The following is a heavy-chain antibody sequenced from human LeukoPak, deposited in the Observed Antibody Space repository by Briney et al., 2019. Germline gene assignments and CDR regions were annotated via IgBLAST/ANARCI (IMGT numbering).Heavy chain of an antibody. J-gene: IGHJ5*02. Sequence: ASVKVSCKASGYTFTSYDINWVRQATGQGLEWMGWMNPNSGNTGYAQKFQGRITMTRNTSISTAYMELSSLRSDDTAVYYCARVRLNTAMQLNWFDPWGQGTLVTVSP. D-gene: IGHD5-18*01. V-gene: IGHV1-8*01. CDR2: MNPNSGNT. CDR1: GYTFTSYD. CDR3: ARVRLNTAMQLNWFDP.